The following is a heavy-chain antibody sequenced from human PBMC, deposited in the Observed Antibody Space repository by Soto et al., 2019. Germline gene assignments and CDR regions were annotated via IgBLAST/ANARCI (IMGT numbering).Heavy chain of an antibody. V-gene: IGHV4-59*01. CDR3: ARDSSFFWFDL. Sequence: PSETLSLTCTVSGGSTSRYFWSWIRQPPGKGLEWIGYIYYTGSTNYNPSLKSRVTISVDTSKNQFSLKLSSVTAADTAVYYCARDSSFFWFDLWGQGTLVTVSS. CDR2: IYYTGST. J-gene: IGHJ5*02. D-gene: IGHD3-3*01. CDR1: GGSTSRYF.